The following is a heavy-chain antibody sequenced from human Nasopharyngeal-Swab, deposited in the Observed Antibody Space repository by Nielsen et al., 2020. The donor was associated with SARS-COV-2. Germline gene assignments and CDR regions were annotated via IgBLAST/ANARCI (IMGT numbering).Heavy chain of an antibody. J-gene: IGHJ5*02. D-gene: IGHD2-15*01. Sequence: GASLKISCAASGFTFSSYAMHWVRQAPGKGLEWVAVISYDGSNKYYADSVKGRFTIPRDNSKNTLYLQMNSLRAEDTAVYYCARERVAWIVVVVAGREFDPWGQGTLVTVSS. CDR2: ISYDGSNK. CDR1: GFTFSSYA. CDR3: ARERVAWIVVVVAGREFDP. V-gene: IGHV3-30-3*01.